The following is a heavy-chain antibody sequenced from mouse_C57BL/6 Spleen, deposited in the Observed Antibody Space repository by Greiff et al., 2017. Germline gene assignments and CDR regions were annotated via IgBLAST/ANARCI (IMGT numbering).Heavy chain of an antibody. D-gene: IGHD2-4*01. CDR2: IRNKANNHAT. Sequence: EVQLVESGGGLVQPGGSMKLSCAASGFTFSDAWMDWVRQSPEKGLEWVAEIRNKANNHATYYAESVKGRFTISRDDSKSSVYLQMNSLRAEDTGIYYCTRGDYDYDAWFAYWGQGTLVTVSA. J-gene: IGHJ3*01. CDR1: GFTFSDAW. CDR3: TRGDYDYDAWFAY. V-gene: IGHV6-6*01.